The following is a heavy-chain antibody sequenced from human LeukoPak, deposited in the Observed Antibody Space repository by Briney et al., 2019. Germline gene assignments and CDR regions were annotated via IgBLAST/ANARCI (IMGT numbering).Heavy chain of an antibody. Sequence: GGSLRLSCAASGFTFSAYWMSWVRQAPGKGLEWVANIKQDGSEKYYVDSVKGRFTISRDNAKNSLYLQMNSLRAEDTAVYYCARRVVITWGSNFDYWGQGTLVTVSS. CDR1: GFTFSAYW. V-gene: IGHV3-7*01. CDR2: IKQDGSEK. CDR3: ARRVVITWGSNFDY. D-gene: IGHD3-22*01. J-gene: IGHJ4*02.